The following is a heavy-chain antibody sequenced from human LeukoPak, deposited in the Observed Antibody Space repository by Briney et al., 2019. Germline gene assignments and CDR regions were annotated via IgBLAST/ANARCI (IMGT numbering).Heavy chain of an antibody. Sequence: GGSLRLSCTASGFTFGDYAMSWVRQAPGKGLEWVGFIRSKPYGGTTEYAASVKGRFTISRDDSKSIAYLQMNSLKAEDTAVYYCSRGQLWLRGEGSGLDYWGQGTLVTVSS. D-gene: IGHD5-18*01. V-gene: IGHV3-49*04. CDR1: GFTFGDYA. CDR2: IRSKPYGGTT. CDR3: SRGQLWLRGEGSGLDY. J-gene: IGHJ4*02.